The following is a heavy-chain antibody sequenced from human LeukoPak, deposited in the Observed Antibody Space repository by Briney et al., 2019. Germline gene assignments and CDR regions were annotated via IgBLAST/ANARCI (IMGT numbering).Heavy chain of an antibody. CDR3: ARDPSIAAAGGGY. J-gene: IGHJ4*02. D-gene: IGHD6-13*01. CDR1: GGSISSSSYY. Sequence: SETLSLTCTVSGGSISSSSYYWGWIRQPPGKGLEWIGSIYYSGSTYYNPSLKSRVTISVDTSKNQFSLKLSSVTAADTAVYYCARDPSIAAAGGGYWGQGTLVTVSS. V-gene: IGHV4-39*07. CDR2: IYYSGST.